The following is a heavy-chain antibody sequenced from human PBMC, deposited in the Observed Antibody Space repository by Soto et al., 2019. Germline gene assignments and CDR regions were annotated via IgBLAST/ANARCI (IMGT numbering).Heavy chain of an antibody. D-gene: IGHD5-18*01. CDR1: GFTFTSSA. CDR2: ISAYNGNT. V-gene: IGHV1-18*01. CDR3: ARDKSGYSYGPSNWFDP. J-gene: IGHJ5*02. Sequence: ASVKVSCKASGFTFTSSAVQWVRQAPGQGLEWMGWISAYNGNTNYAQKLQGRVTMTTDTSTSTAYMELRSLRSDDTAVYYCARDKSGYSYGPSNWFDPWGQGTLVTVSS.